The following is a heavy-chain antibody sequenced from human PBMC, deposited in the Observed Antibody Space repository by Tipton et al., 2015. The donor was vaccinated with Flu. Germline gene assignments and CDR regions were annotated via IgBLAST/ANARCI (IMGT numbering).Heavy chain of an antibody. Sequence: SLRLSCAASGFTFSSYEMNWVRQAPGKGLEWVSYISSSGNTIYNADSVKGRFTVSRDNAKNSLFLQMNSLRAEDTAVYYCARGRDGLRFLEWPRYFDYWGQGTLVTVSS. CDR3: ARGRDGLRFLEWPRYFDY. J-gene: IGHJ4*02. V-gene: IGHV3-48*03. CDR1: GFTFSSYE. D-gene: IGHD3-3*01. CDR2: ISSSGNTI.